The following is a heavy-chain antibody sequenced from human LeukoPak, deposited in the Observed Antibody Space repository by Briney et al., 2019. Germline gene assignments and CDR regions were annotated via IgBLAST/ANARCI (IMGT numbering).Heavy chain of an antibody. CDR3: ARGGDDERGGAFDI. V-gene: IGHV1-69*05. J-gene: IGHJ3*02. Sequence: SVKVSCKASGGTFSSYAISWVRQAPGQGLEWMGRIIPIFGTANYAQKFQGRVTITTDESTSTAYMELSSLRSEDTAVNYCARGGDDERGGAFDIWGQGTMVTVSS. D-gene: IGHD2-21*02. CDR1: GGTFSSYA. CDR2: IIPIFGTA.